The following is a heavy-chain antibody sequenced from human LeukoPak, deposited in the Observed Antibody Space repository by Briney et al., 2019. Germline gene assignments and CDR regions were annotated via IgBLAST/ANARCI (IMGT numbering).Heavy chain of an antibody. CDR2: INYSGRT. CDR3: AREEYGSSSGWFDP. Sequence: SETLSLTCTVSGCSISSYYWSWLRQPPGQGLEWIGNINYSGRTNYNPSLKRRVTISADTAKNQFSLKLSSVTAADTAVYYCAREEYGSSSGWFDPWGQGTLVTVSS. D-gene: IGHD6-6*01. J-gene: IGHJ5*02. CDR1: GCSISSYY. V-gene: IGHV4-59*01.